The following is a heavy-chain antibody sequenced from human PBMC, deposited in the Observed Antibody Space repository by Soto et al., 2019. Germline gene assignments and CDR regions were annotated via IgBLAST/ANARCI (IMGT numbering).Heavy chain of an antibody. Sequence: ASVKVSCKASGGTFSSYAISWVRQAPGQGLEWMGGIIPIFGTANYAQKFQGRVTITADESTSTAYMELSSLRSEDTAVYYCARGAVRYSSSWYRSYYYYGMDVWGQGTTVTVSS. V-gene: IGHV1-69*13. CDR1: GGTFSSYA. J-gene: IGHJ6*02. D-gene: IGHD6-13*01. CDR3: ARGAVRYSSSWYRSYYYYGMDV. CDR2: IIPIFGTA.